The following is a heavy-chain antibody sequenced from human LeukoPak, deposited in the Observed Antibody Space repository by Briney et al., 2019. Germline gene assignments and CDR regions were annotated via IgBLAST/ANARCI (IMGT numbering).Heavy chain of an antibody. CDR2: FTSSGGST. CDR3: AKDAVAPGSGGDYFDN. Sequence: PGGSLRLSCAASGFTFTNYAMSWVRQAPGKGLEWASVFTSSGGSTYYADSVKGRFTISRDNSKNTLYLQMNSLRVEDTAVYYCAKDAVAPGSGGDYFDNWGQGTLVTVSS. D-gene: IGHD3-10*01. J-gene: IGHJ4*02. V-gene: IGHV3-23*01. CDR1: GFTFTNYA.